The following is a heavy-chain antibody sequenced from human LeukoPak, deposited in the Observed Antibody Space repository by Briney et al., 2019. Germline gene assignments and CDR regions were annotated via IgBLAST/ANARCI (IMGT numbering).Heavy chain of an antibody. CDR1: GYGFTSYW. Sequence: GESLKISCKGSGYGFTSYWISWVRPMPGKGLEWMGRIDPSDSYTNYSPSFQGHVTISADKSISTAYLQWSSLKASDTAMYYCARVWYCSSSSCYQIDYWGQGTLVTVSS. CDR2: IDPSDSYT. D-gene: IGHD2-2*01. J-gene: IGHJ4*02. CDR3: ARVWYCSSSSCYQIDY. V-gene: IGHV5-10-1*01.